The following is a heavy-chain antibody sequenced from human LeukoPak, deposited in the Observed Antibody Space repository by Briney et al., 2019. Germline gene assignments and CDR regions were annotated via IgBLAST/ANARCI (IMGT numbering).Heavy chain of an antibody. CDR3: ARDRVGHSHGLHY. V-gene: IGHV3-7*03. CDR1: GFTFSRFW. CDR2: IKQDESEK. D-gene: IGHD5-18*01. Sequence: GGSLRLSCAASGFTFSRFWMSWVRQAPGKGLEWVANIKQDESEKNYVDSVKGRFTISRDNAKNSLYLQMNSLRVEDTAVYYCARDRVGHSHGLHYWGQGTLVTVSS. J-gene: IGHJ4*02.